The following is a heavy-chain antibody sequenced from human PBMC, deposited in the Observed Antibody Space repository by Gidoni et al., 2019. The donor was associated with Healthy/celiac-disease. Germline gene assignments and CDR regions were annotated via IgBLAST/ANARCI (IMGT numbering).Heavy chain of an antibody. CDR3: ARVGSPLGYSSGWSPFDN. CDR2: INPNSGGT. D-gene: IGHD6-19*01. Sequence: QVQLVQSGAEVKKPGASVKVSCKASGYTFTGYYMHWVRQAPGQGLEWMGRINPNSGGTNYAQKFQGRVTMTRDTSISTVYMELSRLRSDDTAVYYCARVGSPLGYSSGWSPFDNWGQGTLVTVSS. J-gene: IGHJ4*02. CDR1: GYTFTGYY. V-gene: IGHV1-2*06.